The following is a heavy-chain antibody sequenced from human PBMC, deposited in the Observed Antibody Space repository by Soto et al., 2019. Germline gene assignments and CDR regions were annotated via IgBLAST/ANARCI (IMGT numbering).Heavy chain of an antibody. V-gene: IGHV3-11*01. CDR1: GFTFSDSY. CDR2: ISSSGSAM. Sequence: PGGSLRLPCAASGFTFSDSYMSWIRQAPGKGLEWVSYISSSGSAMYYADSVKGRFTISRDNAKNSLFLQMNSLRAEDTAVYYCVRSVGPSSRLSGDYWGQGTLVTVSS. CDR3: VRSVGPSSRLSGDY. J-gene: IGHJ4*02. D-gene: IGHD6-6*01.